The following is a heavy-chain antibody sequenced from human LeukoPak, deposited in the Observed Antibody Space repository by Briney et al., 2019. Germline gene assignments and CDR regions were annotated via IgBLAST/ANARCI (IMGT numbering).Heavy chain of an antibody. CDR1: GETFMGYY. J-gene: IGHJ4*02. D-gene: IGHD3-3*01. V-gene: IGHV4-34*01. Sequence: SETLSLTCGVSGETFMGYYWSWLRQPPGKGLEWIGEINQSGDTNYNPSFESRVTMSVDASNKQFSLKVKSVTAADGAVFYCARSLSPYYAVIIAYWVWGYWGQGSLVIISA. CDR2: INQSGDT. CDR3: ARSLSPYYAVIIAYWVWGY.